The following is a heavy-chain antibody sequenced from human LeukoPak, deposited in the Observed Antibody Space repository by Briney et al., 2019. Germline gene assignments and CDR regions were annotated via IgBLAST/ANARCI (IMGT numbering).Heavy chain of an antibody. CDR1: GGSISSSSYY. CDR2: IYYSVST. V-gene: IGHV4-39*01. CDR3: ARHYNTREYIDY. J-gene: IGHJ4*02. D-gene: IGHD3-10*01. Sequence: PSETLSLTCTVSGGSISSSSYYWGWLRPPPGMGLEGIGSIYYSVSTYYNPSLKSRVTISVDTSKNQVSLKLSSVTAADTAVYYCARHYNTREYIDYWGQGTLVTVSS.